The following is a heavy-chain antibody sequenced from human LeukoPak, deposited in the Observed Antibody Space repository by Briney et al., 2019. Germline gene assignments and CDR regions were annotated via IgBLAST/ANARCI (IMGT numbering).Heavy chain of an antibody. CDR3: ATFSGSYYWRID. CDR1: GGSFSGYY. J-gene: IGHJ4*02. CDR2: INHSGST. D-gene: IGHD1-26*01. V-gene: IGHV4-34*01. Sequence: SETLSLTCAVYGGSFSGYYWSWIRQPPGKGLEWIGEINHSGSTNYNPSLKSRATISVDTSKNQFSLNLRSVTAADTAVYYCATFSGSYYWRIDWGQGTLVTVSS.